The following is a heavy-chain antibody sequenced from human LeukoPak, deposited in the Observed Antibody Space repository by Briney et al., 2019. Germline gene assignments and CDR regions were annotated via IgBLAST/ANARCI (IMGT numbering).Heavy chain of an antibody. V-gene: IGHV4-59*01. J-gene: IGHJ6*02. CDR1: GGSISSYY. D-gene: IGHD6-13*01. CDR3: LGWEYSSSFYPNYYYYYGMDV. CDR2: IYYSGST. Sequence: PSETLSLTCTVSGGSISSYYWSWIRQPPGKGLEWFVYIYYSGSTNYNPSLKSRVTISVDTSKNQFSLKLSSVTAADTAVYYCLGWEYSSSFYPNYYYYYGMDVWGQGTTVTVSS.